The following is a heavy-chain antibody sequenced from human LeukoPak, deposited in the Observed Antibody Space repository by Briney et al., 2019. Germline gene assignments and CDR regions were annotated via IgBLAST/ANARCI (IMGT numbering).Heavy chain of an antibody. CDR1: GDSISSGSYY. Sequence: PSETLSLTCTVSGDSISSGSYYWSWIRQPAGKGLEWIGRIYTSGRTNYNPSLKSRVTISVDASKNQFSLKLSSVTAADTAVYYCARGPVHSSSWYREGNWFDPWGQGTLVTVSS. D-gene: IGHD6-13*01. J-gene: IGHJ5*02. CDR2: IYTSGRT. CDR3: ARGPVHSSSWYREGNWFDP. V-gene: IGHV4-61*02.